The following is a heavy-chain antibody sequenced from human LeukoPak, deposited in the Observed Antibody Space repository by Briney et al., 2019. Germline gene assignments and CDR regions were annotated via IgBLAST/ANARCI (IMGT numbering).Heavy chain of an antibody. D-gene: IGHD2-21*01. Sequence: GGSLRLSCAASGFTFSDYYMSWIRQAPGKGLEWVSYISSSGSTIYYADPVKGRFTISRDNAKNSLYLQMNGLRAEDTAVYHCARRGVVVPMYYFDHWGQGTLVTVSS. J-gene: IGHJ4*02. CDR3: ARRGVVVPMYYFDH. V-gene: IGHV3-11*04. CDR1: GFTFSDYY. CDR2: ISSSGSTI.